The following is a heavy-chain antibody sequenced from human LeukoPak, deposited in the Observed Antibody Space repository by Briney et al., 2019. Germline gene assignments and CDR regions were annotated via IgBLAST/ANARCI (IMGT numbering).Heavy chain of an antibody. D-gene: IGHD3-10*01. V-gene: IGHV4-39*01. CDR3: ARQEGVSYFSSGSYFDS. J-gene: IGHJ5*01. Sequence: SETLSLTCTISGGSIRSNSYYWGWIRQPPGKGLEWIGSIYYSGSTYYSPSLKSRVTISVDSSKNQLSLKLSSVTAADTAVYHCARQEGVSYFSSGSYFDSWGQGALVTVSS. CDR2: IYYSGST. CDR1: GGSIRSNSYY.